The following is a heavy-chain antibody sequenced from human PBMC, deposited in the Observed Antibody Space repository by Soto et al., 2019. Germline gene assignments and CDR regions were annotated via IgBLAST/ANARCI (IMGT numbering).Heavy chain of an antibody. Sequence: PGGSLRLSCAASGFTFSSYAMSWVRQAPGKGLEWVSAISGSGGSTYYADSVKGRFTISRDNSKNTLYLQMNSLRAEDTAVYYYAKVLFLLLPAAMKSNYSYYYMDVWGKGTTVTVS. CDR1: GFTFSSYA. V-gene: IGHV3-23*01. J-gene: IGHJ6*03. CDR3: AKVLFLLLPAAMKSNYSYYYMDV. CDR2: ISGSGGST. D-gene: IGHD2-2*01.